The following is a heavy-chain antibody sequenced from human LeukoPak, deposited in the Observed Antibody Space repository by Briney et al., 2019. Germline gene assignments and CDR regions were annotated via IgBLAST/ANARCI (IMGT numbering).Heavy chain of an antibody. V-gene: IGHV3-30-3*01. CDR3: AKDHRWLVDY. D-gene: IGHD6-19*01. CDR2: ISSAGTII. Sequence: GRSLRLSCAASGFTFGTYSMHWVRQAPGKGLEWVAIISSAGTIINYADSVKGRFSISRDNSKNTLYLQMNSLRVEDTAVYYFAKDHRWLVDYWGQGSLVTVSS. J-gene: IGHJ4*02. CDR1: GFTFGTYS.